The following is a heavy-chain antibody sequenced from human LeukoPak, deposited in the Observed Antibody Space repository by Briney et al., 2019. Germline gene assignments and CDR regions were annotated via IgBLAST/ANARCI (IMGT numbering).Heavy chain of an antibody. CDR3: TTGAFDI. CDR1: GFTFRSYA. CDR2: ISGSGGST. Sequence: GGSLRLSCAASGFTFRSYAMSWFRQAPGKGLEWVSAISGSGGSTYYADSVKGRFTISRDNTKNTLYLQMNSLKTEDTAVYYCTTGAFDIWGQGTMVTVSS. V-gene: IGHV3-23*01. J-gene: IGHJ3*02.